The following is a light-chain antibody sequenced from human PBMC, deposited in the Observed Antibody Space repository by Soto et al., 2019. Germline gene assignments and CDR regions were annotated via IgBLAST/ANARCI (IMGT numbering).Light chain of an antibody. CDR2: GAS. CDR1: QSVSSG. J-gene: IGKJ4*01. Sequence: EIVMTQSPATLSVSPGERATLSCRASQSVSSGLSWYQQKPGQAPRLLIYGASTRATGIPARFSGSGSGTEFTLTISSLQSEDYAVYYCQQYNSWPPLTFGGGTKVEIK. CDR3: QQYNSWPPLT. V-gene: IGKV3-15*01.